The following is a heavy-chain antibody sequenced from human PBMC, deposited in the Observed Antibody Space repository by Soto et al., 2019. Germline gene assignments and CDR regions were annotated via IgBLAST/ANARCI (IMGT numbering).Heavy chain of an antibody. V-gene: IGHV3-23*01. Sequence: GGSLRLSCAASGFTFSSYAMSWVRQAPGKGLEWVSAISGSGGSTYYADSVKGRFTISRDNSKNTLYLQMNSLRAEDTAVYYCAKDMGGDFWSGYGPDYYYYGMDVWGQGTTVTVSS. CDR2: ISGSGGST. CDR1: GFTFSSYA. D-gene: IGHD3-3*01. CDR3: AKDMGGDFWSGYGPDYYYYGMDV. J-gene: IGHJ6*02.